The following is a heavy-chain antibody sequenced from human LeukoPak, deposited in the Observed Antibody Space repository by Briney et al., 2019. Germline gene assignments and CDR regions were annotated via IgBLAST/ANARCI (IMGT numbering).Heavy chain of an antibody. V-gene: IGHV4-59*01. J-gene: IGHJ5*02. D-gene: IGHD4-11*01. CDR3: ARATTVTSYYWFDP. CDR2: IYYSGST. CDR1: GGSISSYY. Sequence: SETLSLTCTVSGGSISSYYWSWIRQPPGKGLEWIGYIYYSGSTNYNPSLKSRVTISVDTSKNQFSLKLSSVTAPDTAVYYCARATTVTSYYWFDPWGQGTLVTVSS.